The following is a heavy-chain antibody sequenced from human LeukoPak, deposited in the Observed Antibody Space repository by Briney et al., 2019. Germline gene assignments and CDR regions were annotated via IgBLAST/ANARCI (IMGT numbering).Heavy chain of an antibody. CDR1: GFTFNSYP. D-gene: IGHD4-11*01. J-gene: IGHJ4*02. CDR3: ANPTADYNSGY. CDR2: ISGSGGNI. V-gene: IGHV3-23*01. Sequence: PGGSRRLSCAATGFTFNSYPMNWVRQAPGKGLDWVSTISGSGGNINYADSVKGRFTISRDNSKNTLYLQMNSLRAEDTAVYYCANPTADYNSGYWGQGTLVTVSS.